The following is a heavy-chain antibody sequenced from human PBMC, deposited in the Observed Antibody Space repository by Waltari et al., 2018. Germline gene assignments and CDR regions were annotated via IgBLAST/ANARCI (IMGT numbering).Heavy chain of an antibody. CDR3: AVGYCSSGRCIP. V-gene: IGHV3-48*03. J-gene: IGHJ5*02. CDR1: GFTFSSYE. Sequence: EVQLVESGGGLVQPGGSLRLSCAASGFTFSSYEMNWVRQAPGKGLEWCSYISSSGSTIYYADSVKGRFTISRDNAKNSVYLQMNSLRAEDTAVYYCAVGYCSSGRCIPWGQGTLVTVSS. CDR2: ISSSGSTI. D-gene: IGHD2-15*01.